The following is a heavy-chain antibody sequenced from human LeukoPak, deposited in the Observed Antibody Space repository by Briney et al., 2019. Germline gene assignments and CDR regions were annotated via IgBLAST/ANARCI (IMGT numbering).Heavy chain of an antibody. Sequence: ASVKVSCQASGYTFSAYGITWVRQAPGQGLEWMAWSSAYNGNTNYAQKLQGRVTMTTDTSTSTAYMELRSLRSDDTAVYYCASNWNYEDSLDYWGQGTLVTVSS. J-gene: IGHJ4*02. D-gene: IGHD1-7*01. CDR3: ASNWNYEDSLDY. CDR2: SSAYNGNT. V-gene: IGHV1-18*01. CDR1: GYTFSAYG.